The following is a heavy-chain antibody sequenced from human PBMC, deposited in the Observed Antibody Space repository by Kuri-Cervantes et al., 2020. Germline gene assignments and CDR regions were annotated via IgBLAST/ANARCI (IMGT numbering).Heavy chain of an antibody. CDR3: AKETDSGSYHDY. V-gene: IGHV3-30*18. Sequence: GGSLRLSCAASGFTFSSYGMHWVRQAPGKGLEWVAVISYDGSNKYYADSVKGRFTISRDNSKNTPYLQMNSLRAEDTAVYFCAKETDSGSYHDYWGQGTLVTVSS. CDR1: GFTFSSYG. D-gene: IGHD1-26*01. CDR2: ISYDGSNK. J-gene: IGHJ4*02.